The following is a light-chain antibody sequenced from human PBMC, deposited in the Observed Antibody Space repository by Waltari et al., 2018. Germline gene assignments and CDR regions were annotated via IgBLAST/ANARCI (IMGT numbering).Light chain of an antibody. CDR1: QSISPW. Sequence: DIQMTQSPSTLSASVGDSVTITCRASQSISPWLAWYQHKPGKAPKLLIYKASTLESGVPSRFSGSGSGTEFTLTISSLQTDDFATYYCQQYNTFSFTFGPGTKVDIK. V-gene: IGKV1-5*03. CDR2: KAS. CDR3: QQYNTFSFT. J-gene: IGKJ3*01.